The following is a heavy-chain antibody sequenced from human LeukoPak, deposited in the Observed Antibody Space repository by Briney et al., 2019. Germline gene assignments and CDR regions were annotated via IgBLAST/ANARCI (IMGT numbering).Heavy chain of an antibody. CDR1: GFTFSSYA. J-gene: IGHJ4*02. V-gene: IGHV3-43*02. CDR2: ISGDGGST. CDR3: AKDLYCGGDCYSI. D-gene: IGHD2-21*02. Sequence: GGSLRLSCAASGFTFSSYAMSWVRQAPGKGLEWVSLISGDGGSTYYADSVKGRFTISRDNSKNSLYLQMNSLRTEDTALYYCAKDLYCGGDCYSIWGQGTLVTVSS.